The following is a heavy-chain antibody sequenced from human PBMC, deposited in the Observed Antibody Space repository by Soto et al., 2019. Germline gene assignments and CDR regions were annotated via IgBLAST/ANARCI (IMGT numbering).Heavy chain of an antibody. V-gene: IGHV1-69*12. D-gene: IGHD3-16*01. J-gene: IGHJ6*02. Sequence: QVQLVQSGAEVKKPGSSVKVSCEASGGTFSSYAISWVRQAPGQGLEWMGGIIPIFGTPDYAQKLQGRVTITADESTSTAYMELSSLRSEDTAVYYCAITQQRIYYYGMDVWGQGTTVTVAS. CDR2: IIPIFGTP. CDR1: GGTFSSYA. CDR3: AITQQRIYYYGMDV.